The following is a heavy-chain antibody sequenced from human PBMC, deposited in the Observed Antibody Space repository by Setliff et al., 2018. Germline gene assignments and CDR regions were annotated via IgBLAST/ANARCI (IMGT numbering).Heavy chain of an antibody. Sequence: SETLSLTCAVYGDSFSGYFWTWIRQPPGKGLEWIGDIDQSGSTNYNPSLKSRVTISVDTSKNQISLKLNSVTPADTAVYYCARGSYYDSSGYSPDFFDYWGQGTLVTVSS. V-gene: IGHV4-34*01. CDR3: ARGSYYDSSGYSPDFFDY. J-gene: IGHJ4*02. CDR1: GDSFSGYF. D-gene: IGHD3-22*01. CDR2: IDQSGST.